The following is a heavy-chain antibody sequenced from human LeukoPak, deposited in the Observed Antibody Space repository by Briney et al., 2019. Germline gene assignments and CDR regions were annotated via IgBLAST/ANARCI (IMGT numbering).Heavy chain of an antibody. D-gene: IGHD6-13*01. Sequence: PGRSLRLSCAASGFTFSTYATHWVRQAPGKGLEWVAVISYDGSNKYYADAAKGRFTISRDNSKNTLFLQMNSLRDEDTAVYYCARDKAAAAARAFDYWGQGALVTVSS. CDR1: GFTFSTYA. J-gene: IGHJ4*02. CDR2: ISYDGSNK. CDR3: ARDKAAAAARAFDY. V-gene: IGHV3-30*04.